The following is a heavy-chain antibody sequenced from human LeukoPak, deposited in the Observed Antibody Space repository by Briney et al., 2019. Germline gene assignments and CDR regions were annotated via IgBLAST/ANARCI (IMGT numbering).Heavy chain of an antibody. Sequence: GGSLRLSCAASGFTVSSNYMSWVRQAPGKGLEWVSVIYSGGSTYYADSVKGRFTISRDNSKNTLYLQMNSLRAEDTAVYYCARGGGIAAAGDPYYYYGMDVWGQGTTVTVSS. CDR2: IYSGGST. D-gene: IGHD6-13*01. CDR1: GFTVSSNY. J-gene: IGHJ6*02. V-gene: IGHV3-53*01. CDR3: ARGGGIAAAGDPYYYYGMDV.